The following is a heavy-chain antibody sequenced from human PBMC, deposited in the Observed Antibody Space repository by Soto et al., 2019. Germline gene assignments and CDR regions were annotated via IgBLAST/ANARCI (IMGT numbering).Heavy chain of an antibody. D-gene: IGHD5-18*01. CDR3: ATCGYSYGYDYYYYYGMDV. V-gene: IGHV1-69*01. J-gene: IGHJ6*02. Sequence: QVQLVQSGAEVQKPGSSVKVSCKASGGTFSSYAISWVRQAPGQGLEWMGGISPIFGTANYAQKFQGRVTITADESTSTAYMELISLRSEDTAVYYCATCGYSYGYDYYYYYGMDVWGQGTTVTVSS. CDR2: ISPIFGTA. CDR1: GGTFSSYA.